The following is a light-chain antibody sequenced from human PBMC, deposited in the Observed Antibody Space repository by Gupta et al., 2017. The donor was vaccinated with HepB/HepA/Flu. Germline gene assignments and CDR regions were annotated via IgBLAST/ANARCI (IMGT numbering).Light chain of an antibody. Sequence: DIVMTQSPLSLPVTHGEPASISCRSSQSLLHSNGYNYLDWYLQKPGQSPQLLIYLGANRASGGPDRFSGSGGGTDYTLKISRGEAEDVGVYYCMQALQTRLTFGGGTKVEIK. CDR2: LGA. V-gene: IGKV2-28*01. CDR1: QSLLHSNGYNY. J-gene: IGKJ4*01. CDR3: MQALQTRLT.